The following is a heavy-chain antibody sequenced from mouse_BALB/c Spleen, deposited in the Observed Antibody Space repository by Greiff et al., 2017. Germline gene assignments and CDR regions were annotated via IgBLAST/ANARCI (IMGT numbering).Heavy chain of an antibody. CDR2: IYPGGGYT. V-gene: IGHV1-63*02. J-gene: IGHJ2*01. Sequence: QVQLKESGAELVRPGTSVKISCKASGYTFTNYWLGWVKQRPGHGLEWIGDIYPGGGYTNYNEKFKGKATLTADTSSSTAYMQLSSLTSEDSAVYFWARGGGYFDYWGQGTTLTVSS. CDR3: ARGGGYFDY. CDR1: GYTFTNYW.